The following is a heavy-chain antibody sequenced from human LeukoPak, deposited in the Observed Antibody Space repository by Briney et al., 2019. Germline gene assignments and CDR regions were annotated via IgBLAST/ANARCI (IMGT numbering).Heavy chain of an antibody. CDR3: AKASLRYFDLFSDY. CDR1: GFTVSSSY. Sequence: GGSLRLSCAASGFTVSSSYMNWVRQAPGKGLEWVSLIFSGGGTYYADSVKGRFTISRDNSKNTLYLQMNSLRAEDTAVYSCAKASLRYFDLFSDYWGQGTLVTVSS. CDR2: IFSGGGT. D-gene: IGHD3-9*01. J-gene: IGHJ4*02. V-gene: IGHV3-53*05.